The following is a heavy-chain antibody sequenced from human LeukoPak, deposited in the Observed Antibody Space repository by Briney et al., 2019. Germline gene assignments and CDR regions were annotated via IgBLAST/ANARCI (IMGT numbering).Heavy chain of an antibody. CDR1: GYTFTSYG. CDR2: ISAYNGNT. J-gene: IGHJ6*02. V-gene: IGHV1-18*01. Sequence: ASVKVSCKASGYTFTSYGISWVRQAPGQGLEWMGWISAYNGNTNYAQKLQGRVTMTTDTSTSTAYMELRSLRSDDTAVYYCARDVHPGVYYYYYGMDVWGQGTTVTVSS. D-gene: IGHD1-1*01. CDR3: ARDVHPGVYYYYYGMDV.